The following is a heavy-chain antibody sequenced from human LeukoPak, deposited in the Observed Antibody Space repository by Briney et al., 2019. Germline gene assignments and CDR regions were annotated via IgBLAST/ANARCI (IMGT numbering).Heavy chain of an antibody. Sequence: LQTLSLTCAISGDSVSSNSAAWSWIRQSPSKGLEWLGRTYYRSKWYNDYAVSVKSRITINPDTSKNQFSLQLNSVTPEDTAVYYCARASQPNGYGMDVWGQGTTVTVSS. CDR2: TYYRSKWYN. CDR1: GDSVSSNSAA. D-gene: IGHD2-8*01. CDR3: ARASQPNGYGMDV. J-gene: IGHJ6*02. V-gene: IGHV6-1*01.